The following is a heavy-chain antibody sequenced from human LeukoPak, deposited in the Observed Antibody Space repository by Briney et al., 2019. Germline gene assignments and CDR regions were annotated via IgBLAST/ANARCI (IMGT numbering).Heavy chain of an antibody. J-gene: IGHJ4*02. CDR3: AKDLGFGIAVAGPDY. V-gene: IGHV3-15*07. CDR2: IKSKVDGGTT. D-gene: IGHD6-19*01. CDR1: GFTFSSAW. Sequence: GGSLRLSCAPSGFTFSSAWMHWVRQAPGKGLEWVGRIKSKVDGGTTDYAAPVKGRFTISRDNSKNTLYLQMNSLRAEDTAVYYCAKDLGFGIAVAGPDYWGQGTLVTVSS.